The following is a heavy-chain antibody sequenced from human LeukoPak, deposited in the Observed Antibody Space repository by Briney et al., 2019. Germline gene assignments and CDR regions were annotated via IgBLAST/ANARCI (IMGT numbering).Heavy chain of an antibody. Sequence: SGGSLRLSCAGSGFKFSSHWMSSVRQAPGKGLEWVANIKEDGSEKFYVDSVKRRFTISRDNAKNLLYLQMNGLRAEDTAVFYCARLLETYDYVWGSYGFDSWGQGTLVTVSS. CDR3: ARLLETYDYVWGSYGFDS. CDR1: GFKFSSHW. CDR2: IKEDGSEK. V-gene: IGHV3-7*01. D-gene: IGHD3-16*01. J-gene: IGHJ4*02.